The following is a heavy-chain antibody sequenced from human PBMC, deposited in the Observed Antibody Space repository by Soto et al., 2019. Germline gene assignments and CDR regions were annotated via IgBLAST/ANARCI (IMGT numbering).Heavy chain of an antibody. Sequence: GGSLRLSCAASGFTFSSYWMSWVRQAPGKGLEWVANIKQDGSEKYYVDSVKGRFTIPRDNAKNSLYLQMNSLRAEDTAVYYCARELLWFGELLLYYYYYYMDVWGKGTTVTVSS. CDR1: GFTFSSYW. CDR2: IKQDGSEK. CDR3: ARELLWFGELLLYYYYYYMDV. V-gene: IGHV3-7*01. D-gene: IGHD3-10*01. J-gene: IGHJ6*03.